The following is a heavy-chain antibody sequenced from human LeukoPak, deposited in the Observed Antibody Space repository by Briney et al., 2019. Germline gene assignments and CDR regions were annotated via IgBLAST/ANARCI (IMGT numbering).Heavy chain of an antibody. D-gene: IGHD5-18*01. CDR1: GYTFTSYG. Sequence: ASVKVSCKASGYTFTSYGISWVRQAPGQGLEWMGWISAYNGNTNYAQKLQGSVTMTTDTSTSTAYMELRSLRSDDTAVYYCARDCELSGYSYGSSYYYYGMDVWGQGTTVTVSS. CDR2: ISAYNGNT. J-gene: IGHJ6*02. V-gene: IGHV1-18*01. CDR3: ARDCELSGYSYGSSYYYYGMDV.